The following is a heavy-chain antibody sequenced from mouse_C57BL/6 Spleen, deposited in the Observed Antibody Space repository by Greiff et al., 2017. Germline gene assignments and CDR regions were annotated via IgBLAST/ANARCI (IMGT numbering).Heavy chain of an antibody. Sequence: VQLQESGPGLVAPSQSLSITCTVSGFSLTSYAISWVRQPPGKGLEWLGVIWTGGGTNYNSALQSRLSISKDNSKSQVFLKMNSLQTDDTARYYCARTVTTVVATKYAMDYWGQGTSVTVSS. CDR2: IWTGGGT. J-gene: IGHJ4*01. CDR1: GFSLTSYA. V-gene: IGHV2-9-1*01. CDR3: ARTVTTVVATKYAMDY. D-gene: IGHD1-1*01.